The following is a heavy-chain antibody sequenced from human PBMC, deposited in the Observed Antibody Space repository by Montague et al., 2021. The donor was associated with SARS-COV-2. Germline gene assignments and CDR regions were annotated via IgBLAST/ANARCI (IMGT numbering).Heavy chain of an antibody. J-gene: IGHJ5*02. V-gene: IGHV4-39*01. CDR2: IDYSGST. CDR3: AIHRVRRPAALDWFGH. D-gene: IGHD3-10*01. Sequence: SETLSLTCSVSGDSIDSRYYYCGWVRQPPGKGLEWIGSIDYSGSTSYNPSLQSRVTLSVDTSKNHFSLKLNSVAAADTAVYFCAIHRVRRPAALDWFGHWGQGTLVTVSS. CDR1: GDSIDSRYYY.